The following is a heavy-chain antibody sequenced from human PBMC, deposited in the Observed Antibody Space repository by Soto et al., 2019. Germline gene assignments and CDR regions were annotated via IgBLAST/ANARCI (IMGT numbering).Heavy chain of an antibody. Sequence: GALRLSCAASGLTFSRSSMKWDRQAPGKGLEWVSYISSSSSTIYYADSVKGRFTISRDNAKNSLYLQMNSLRAEDTAVYYCARGYLPYDFWSGYYYFDYWGQGTLVTVSS. J-gene: IGHJ4*02. V-gene: IGHV3-48*01. D-gene: IGHD3-3*01. CDR3: ARGYLPYDFWSGYYYFDY. CDR1: GLTFSRSS. CDR2: ISSSSSTI.